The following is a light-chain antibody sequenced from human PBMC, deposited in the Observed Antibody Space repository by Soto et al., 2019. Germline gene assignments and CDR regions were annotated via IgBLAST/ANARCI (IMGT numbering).Light chain of an antibody. J-gene: IGKJ2*01. CDR3: QQYGNSPRT. CDR1: QSVSNSY. Sequence: EIVLTQSPGTLSLSPGERATLSCRASQSVSNSYLAWYQQKPGQAPRLLIFDASSRATGIPDRFSGSGSGIDFTLTIGRLEPEDFAVYYCQQYGNSPRTFGQGTKLEIK. V-gene: IGKV3-20*01. CDR2: DAS.